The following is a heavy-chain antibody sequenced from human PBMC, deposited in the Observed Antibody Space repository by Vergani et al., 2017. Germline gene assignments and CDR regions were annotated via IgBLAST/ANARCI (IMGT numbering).Heavy chain of an antibody. CDR2: ISGSGGST. D-gene: IGHD2-2*01. J-gene: IGHJ4*02. Sequence: EVQLLESGGGLVQPGGSLRLSCAASGFTFSSYAMSWVRQAPGKGLEWFSAISGSGGSTYYADSVKGRFTISRDNSKNTLYLQMNSLRAEDTAVYYCAKGGMNRIVVVPAAIGDYFDYWGQGTLVTVSS. CDR1: GFTFSSYA. CDR3: AKGGMNRIVVVPAAIGDYFDY. V-gene: IGHV3-23*01.